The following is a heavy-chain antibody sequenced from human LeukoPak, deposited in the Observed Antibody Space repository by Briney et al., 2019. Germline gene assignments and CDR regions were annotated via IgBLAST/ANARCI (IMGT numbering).Heavy chain of an antibody. CDR3: ARGGIWYSSGWPGKDDAFDI. CDR1: GYTFTGYY. J-gene: IGHJ3*02. D-gene: IGHD6-19*01. Sequence: ASVKVSCKASGYTFTGYYMHWVRQAPGQGLEWMGRINPNSGGTNYAQKFQGRVTMARYTSIRTAYMELSRLRSDDTAVYYCARGGIWYSSGWPGKDDAFDIWGQGTMVTVSS. CDR2: INPNSGGT. V-gene: IGHV1-2*06.